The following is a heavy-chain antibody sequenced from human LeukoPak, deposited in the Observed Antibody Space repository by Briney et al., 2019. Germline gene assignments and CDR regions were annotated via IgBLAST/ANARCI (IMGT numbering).Heavy chain of an antibody. CDR2: INPNSGGT. D-gene: IGHD6-19*01. CDR3: ARAQWLPQNEWFDP. Sequence: ASVKVSCKASGYTFTGYYMHWVRQAPGQGLEWMGWINPNSGGTNYAQKFQGRVTMTRDTSISTAYMELSRLRSDDTAVYYCARAQWLPQNEWFDPWGQGTLVTVSS. CDR1: GYTFTGYY. V-gene: IGHV1-2*02. J-gene: IGHJ5*02.